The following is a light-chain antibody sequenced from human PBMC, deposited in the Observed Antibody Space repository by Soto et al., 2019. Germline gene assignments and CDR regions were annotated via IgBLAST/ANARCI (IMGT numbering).Light chain of an antibody. CDR2: GAS. CDR1: QSIITN. V-gene: IGKV3-15*01. J-gene: IGKJ1*01. CDR3: LQFNTFPWT. Sequence: EIVLTQSPGTLSLSPGERATLSCRASQSIITNVAWYQQRPGQAPRLLIYGASTRATGVPARFSGSGSGTEFTLTISSLQPDDFATYYCLQFNTFPWTFGQGTKVDIK.